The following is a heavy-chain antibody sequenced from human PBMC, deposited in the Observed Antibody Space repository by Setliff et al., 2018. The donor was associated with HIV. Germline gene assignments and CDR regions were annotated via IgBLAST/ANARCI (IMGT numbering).Heavy chain of an antibody. D-gene: IGHD5-12*01. CDR2: VFYTGFA. V-gene: IGHV4-59*08. J-gene: IGHJ4*02. Sequence: PSETLSLTCTVSGDSIRGYYWSWIRQPPGKGLEWMGYVFYTGFAAYNPSLKSRLTISVDTSKSQFSLTLTSVTAAGTAVYYCARQMPIPGIAITPVDYWGQGALVTVSS. CDR3: ARQMPIPGIAITPVDY. CDR1: GDSIRGYY.